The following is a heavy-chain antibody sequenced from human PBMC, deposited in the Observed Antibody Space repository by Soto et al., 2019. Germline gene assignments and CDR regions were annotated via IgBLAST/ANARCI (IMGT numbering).Heavy chain of an antibody. D-gene: IGHD3-22*01. CDR3: ARGVYYYDSRGWGY. CDR2: ISSSSSYI. CDR1: GFTFSSYS. Sequence: EVQLVESGGGLVKPGGSLRLSCAASGFTFSSYSMNWVRQAPGKGLEWVSSISSSSSYIYYADSVKGRFTISRDNAKNSLYLQMNSLRAEDTAVYYCARGVYYYDSRGWGYWGQGTLVTVSS. V-gene: IGHV3-21*01. J-gene: IGHJ4*02.